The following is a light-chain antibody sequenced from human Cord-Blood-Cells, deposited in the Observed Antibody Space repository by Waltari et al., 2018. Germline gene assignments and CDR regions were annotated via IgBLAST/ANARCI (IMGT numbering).Light chain of an antibody. CDR1: QSIRSY. CDR2: AAS. Sequence: DIQMTQSPSSLSASVGDRVTITCLASQSIRSYLNWYQQKPGKAPKLLNYAASSLQSGVPSRFSGSGSGTDFTLTISSLQPEDFATYYCQQSYSTPYTFGQGTKLEIK. V-gene: IGKV1-39*01. CDR3: QQSYSTPYT. J-gene: IGKJ2*01.